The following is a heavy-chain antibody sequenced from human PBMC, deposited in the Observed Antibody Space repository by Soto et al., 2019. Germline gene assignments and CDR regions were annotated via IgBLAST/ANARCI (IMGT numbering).Heavy chain of an antibody. CDR2: ISGSGGST. J-gene: IGHJ4*02. CDR3: AKDQNPDSSGYYYLGYFDY. Sequence: PVGSLRLSCAASGFTFSSYAMSWVRQAPGKGLEWVSAISGSGGSTYYADSVKGRFTISRDNSKNTLYLQMNSLRAEDTAVYYCAKDQNPDSSGYYYLGYFDYWGQGTLVTVSS. CDR1: GFTFSSYA. V-gene: IGHV3-23*01. D-gene: IGHD3-22*01.